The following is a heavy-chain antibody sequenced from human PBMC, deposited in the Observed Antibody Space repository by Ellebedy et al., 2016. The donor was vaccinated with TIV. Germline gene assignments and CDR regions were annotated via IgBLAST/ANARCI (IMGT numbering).Heavy chain of an antibody. Sequence: ASVKVSXKASGYTFTGYYMHWVRQAPGQGLEWMGWINPNSGGTNYAQKFQGWVTMTRDTSISTAYMELSRLRSDDTAVYYCARDGDYDSSGYYPRYYYYMDVWGKGTTVTVSS. CDR2: INPNSGGT. D-gene: IGHD3-22*01. CDR1: GYTFTGYY. J-gene: IGHJ6*03. V-gene: IGHV1-2*04. CDR3: ARDGDYDSSGYYPRYYYYMDV.